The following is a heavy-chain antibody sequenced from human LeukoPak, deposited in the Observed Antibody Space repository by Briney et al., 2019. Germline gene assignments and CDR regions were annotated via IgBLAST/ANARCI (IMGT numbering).Heavy chain of an antibody. V-gene: IGHV3-49*04. CDR3: TRERTCGFTAWLDP. Sequence: PGGSLRLSCTASGFTFGDYHMSWVRQAPGKGLEWVGFIRSRAYGGTTQYAASVRGRFTISRDDSKGIAYLQMNSLKTEDTAVYYCTRERTCGFTAWLDPWGQGTLVTVSS. J-gene: IGHJ5*02. CDR1: GFTFGDYH. CDR2: IRSRAYGGTT. D-gene: IGHD1-14*01.